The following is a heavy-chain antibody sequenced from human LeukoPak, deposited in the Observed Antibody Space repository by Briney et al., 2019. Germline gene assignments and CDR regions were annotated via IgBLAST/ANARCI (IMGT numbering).Heavy chain of an antibody. CDR2: IYHTGTT. CDR1: GGLISRIEYY. D-gene: IGHD1-26*01. CDR3: ASVSVWELATHTGGSFDY. J-gene: IGHJ4*02. V-gene: IGHV4-30-4*01. Sequence: PSQTLSLTCTVSGGLISRIEYYWGWVRQSPVKGLEWLGHIYHTGTTLYSPHLNNRLTVSVDSSKNQFSLTLNSVTAADTAVYYCASVSVWELATHTGGSFDYWGRGILVAVSS.